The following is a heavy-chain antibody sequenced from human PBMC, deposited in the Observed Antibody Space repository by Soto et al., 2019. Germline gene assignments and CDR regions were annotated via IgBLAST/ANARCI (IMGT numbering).Heavy chain of an antibody. CDR1: GGTFSSYT. J-gene: IGHJ3*02. D-gene: IGHD4-4*01. V-gene: IGHV1-69*02. Sequence: GASVKVCCKASGGTFSSYTISWVRQAPGQGLEWMGRIIPILGIANYAQKFQGRVTITADKSTSTAYMELSSLRSEDTAVYYCANGSRMTTVMPQIWGQGTMVTVSS. CDR2: IIPILGIA. CDR3: ANGSRMTTVMPQI.